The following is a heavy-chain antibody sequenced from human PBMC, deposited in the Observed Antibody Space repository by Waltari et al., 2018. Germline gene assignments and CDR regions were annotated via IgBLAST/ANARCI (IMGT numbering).Heavy chain of an antibody. CDR3: ARGATFGVVAYYFDY. CDR2: INHSGST. Sequence: QVQLQQWGAGLLKPSETLSLTCAVSGGSFSGYYWSWIRQPPGKGLEWIGEINHSGSTNYNPSLKSRVTISVDTSKNQFSLKVSSVTAADTAVYYCARGATFGVVAYYFDYWGQGTLVTVSS. V-gene: IGHV4-34*01. D-gene: IGHD3-3*01. CDR1: GGSFSGYY. J-gene: IGHJ4*02.